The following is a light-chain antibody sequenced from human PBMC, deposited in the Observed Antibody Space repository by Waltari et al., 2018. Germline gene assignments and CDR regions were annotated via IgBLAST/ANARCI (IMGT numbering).Light chain of an antibody. CDR3: HSRETFSTRL. J-gene: IGLJ2*01. Sequence: SSDLTQDPSLSVALGQPVRLTCQVDSLRRYYASWYQKRPGQAPILVLYRPDNRPSGIPDRFSGSTSGNTASLTITGAQAEDEADYYCHSRETFSTRLFGGGTRLTV. V-gene: IGLV3-19*01. CDR1: SLRRYY. CDR2: RPD.